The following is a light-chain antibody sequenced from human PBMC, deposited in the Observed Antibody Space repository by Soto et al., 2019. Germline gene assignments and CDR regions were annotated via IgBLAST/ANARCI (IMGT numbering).Light chain of an antibody. Sequence: QTVVTQEPSFSVSPGRTVTLTCGLSSGSVSTSYFPSWYQQTPGQAPRTLIYRTNTRSSGVPDRFSGSILGNKAALTITGAQADDESYYYCVLFMGSGIGMFGGGTKLTVL. V-gene: IGLV8-61*01. CDR2: RTN. J-gene: IGLJ3*02. CDR3: VLFMGSGIGM. CDR1: SGSVSTSYF.